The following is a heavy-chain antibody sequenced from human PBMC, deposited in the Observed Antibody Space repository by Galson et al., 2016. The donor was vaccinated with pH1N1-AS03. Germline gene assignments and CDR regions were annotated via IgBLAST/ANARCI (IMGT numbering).Heavy chain of an antibody. CDR2: ISISGNYT. CDR3: TKGYLPSTAVIARDGLDF. CDR1: GFTLRSYA. V-gene: IGHV3-23*01. D-gene: IGHD2-21*01. J-gene: IGHJ3*01. Sequence: LRLSCAASGFTLRSYAMTWVRQAPGKGLEWVSAISISGNYTYYAASVKGRFTISRDGSKNTLYLQMNGLRGEDTAVYYCTKGYLPSTAVIARDGLDFWGQGTMVTVSS.